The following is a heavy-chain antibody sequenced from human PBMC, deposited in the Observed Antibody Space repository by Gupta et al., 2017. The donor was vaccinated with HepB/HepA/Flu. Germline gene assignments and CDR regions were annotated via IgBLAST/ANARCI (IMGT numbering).Heavy chain of an antibody. V-gene: IGHV3-23*01. D-gene: IGHD3-9*01. J-gene: IGHJ4*02. CDR1: GFRFRSYA. CDR2: LDNSGDYT. Sequence: EVQMLESGGGLVQPGGSLRLSCAASGFRFRSYAMSWVRQAPGKGLEWVSALDNSGDYTYYADSAKGRFTIFRDNSKGTLYLEMNSLTADDTAVYYCAKHSGVTRIGRYFDFWGQGTLVTVSS. CDR3: AKHSGVTRIGRYFDF.